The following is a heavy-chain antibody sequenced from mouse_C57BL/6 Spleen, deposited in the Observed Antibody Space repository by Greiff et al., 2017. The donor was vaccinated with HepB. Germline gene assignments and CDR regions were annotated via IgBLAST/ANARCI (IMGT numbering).Heavy chain of an antibody. D-gene: IGHD2-3*01. CDR1: GYTFTSYW. CDR3: ARLGDGYHY. V-gene: IGHV1-69*01. CDR2: IDPSDSYT. J-gene: IGHJ3*01. Sequence: QVQLQQPGAELVMPGASVKLSCKASGYTFTSYWMHWVKQRPGQGLEWIGEIDPSDSYTNYNQKFKGKSTLTVDKSSSTAYMQLSSLTSEDSAVYYCARLGDGYHYWGQGTLVTVSA.